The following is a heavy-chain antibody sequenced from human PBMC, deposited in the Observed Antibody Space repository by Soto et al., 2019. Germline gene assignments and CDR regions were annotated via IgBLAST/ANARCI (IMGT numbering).Heavy chain of an antibody. D-gene: IGHD2-21*01. V-gene: IGHV4-61*01. Sequence: SETLSLTCTVSGGSVGSGSYYWSWIRQPPGKGLEWIGYIYNSGSTNYNPSLKSRVTISVDTSKNQFSLKLSSVIAADTAVHYCARDLSRYSVADGYWGLGIQVTVSS. J-gene: IGHJ4*02. CDR2: IYNSGST. CDR1: GGSVGSGSYY. CDR3: ARDLSRYSVADGY.